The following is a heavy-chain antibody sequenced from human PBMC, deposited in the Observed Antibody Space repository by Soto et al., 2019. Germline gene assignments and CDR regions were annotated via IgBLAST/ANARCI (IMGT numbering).Heavy chain of an antibody. CDR1: GFTFSSYA. V-gene: IGHV3-23*01. CDR3: GKVGGIVGRNWFDP. D-gene: IGHD2-15*01. J-gene: IGHJ5*02. Sequence: EVQLLESGGGLVQPGGSLRLSCAASGFTFSSYAMSWVRQAPGKGLEWVSGINDGGGSTLYADSVKGRFTISRDNSKNTLYLQMNSLRAEDTALYYCGKVGGIVGRNWFDPWGLGTLVIVSS. CDR2: INDGGGST.